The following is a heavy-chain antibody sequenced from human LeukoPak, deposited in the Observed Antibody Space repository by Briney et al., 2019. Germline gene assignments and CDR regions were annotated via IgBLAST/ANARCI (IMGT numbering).Heavy chain of an antibody. CDR1: GYTFTAYS. V-gene: IGHV1-2*02. CDR2: INPNSGGT. CDR3: ARDLMGGNPFDY. Sequence: ASVKVSCKASGYTFTAYSMHWVRQAPGQGLEWMGWINPNSGGTNYAQKFQGRVTMTRDTSISTAYMELNRLRSDDTAVYYCARDLMGGNPFDYWGQGTLVTVSS. D-gene: IGHD1-26*01. J-gene: IGHJ4*02.